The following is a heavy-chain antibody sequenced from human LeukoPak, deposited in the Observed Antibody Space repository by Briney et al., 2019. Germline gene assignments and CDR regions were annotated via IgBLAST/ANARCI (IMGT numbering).Heavy chain of an antibody. J-gene: IGHJ5*02. V-gene: IGHV3-23*01. D-gene: IGHD6-13*01. Sequence: PGGSLRLSCAASGFTFSSYAMSWVRQAPGKGLEWVSVVSGSGGSTYYADSVKGRFTISRDNSKNTLYLQMNSLRAEDTAVYYCARDKVVAAAGTFRFDPWGQGTLVTVSS. CDR2: VSGSGGST. CDR3: ARDKVVAAAGTFRFDP. CDR1: GFTFSSYA.